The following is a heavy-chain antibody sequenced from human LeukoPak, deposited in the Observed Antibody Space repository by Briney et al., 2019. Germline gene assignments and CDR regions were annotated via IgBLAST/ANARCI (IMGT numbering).Heavy chain of an antibody. CDR3: ARVGTITMVRGGLYNWFDP. V-gene: IGHV3-30-3*01. CDR2: ISYDGSNK. Sequence: GRSLRLSCAASGFTFSSYAMHWVPQAPGKGLEWVAVISYDGSNKYYADSVKGRFTISRDNSKNTLYLQMNSLRAEDTAVYYCARVGTITMVRGGLYNWFDPWGQGTLVTVSS. D-gene: IGHD3-10*01. J-gene: IGHJ5*02. CDR1: GFTFSSYA.